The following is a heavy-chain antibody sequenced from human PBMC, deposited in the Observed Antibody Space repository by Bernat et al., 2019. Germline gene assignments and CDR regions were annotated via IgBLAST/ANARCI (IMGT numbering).Heavy chain of an antibody. CDR3: VRDPNRKLDY. CDR1: RFTFSDYW. D-gene: IGHD1-1*01. V-gene: IGHV3-74*01. Sequence: EVQLAESGGGLVQPGGSLRLSCAASRFTFSDYWMAWVRQAPGKGPVWVSRINIDGTTTNYADSVKGRFTMSRDNAKNTVYLQMNSLRAEDTAVYYCVRDPNRKLDYWGQGTQVTVSP. J-gene: IGHJ4*02. CDR2: INIDGTTT.